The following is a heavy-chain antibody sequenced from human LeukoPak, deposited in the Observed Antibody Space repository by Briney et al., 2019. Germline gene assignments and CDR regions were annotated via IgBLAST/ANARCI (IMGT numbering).Heavy chain of an antibody. J-gene: IGHJ3*02. CDR3: ARDYYDSSGSDAFDI. CDR2: IYYSGST. V-gene: IGHV4-39*07. CDR1: GGSISSSSYY. D-gene: IGHD3-22*01. Sequence: KTSETLSLTCTVSGGSISSSSYYWGWIRQPPGKGLEWIGSIYYSGSTYYNPSLKSRVTISVDTSKNQFSLKLSSVTAADTAVYYCARDYYDSSGSDAFDIWGQGTMVTVSS.